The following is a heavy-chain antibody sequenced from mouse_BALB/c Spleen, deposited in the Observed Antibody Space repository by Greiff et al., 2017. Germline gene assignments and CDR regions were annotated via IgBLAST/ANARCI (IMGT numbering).Heavy chain of an antibody. D-gene: IGHD2-4*01. J-gene: IGHJ2*01. CDR2: ISYSGST. CDR1: GDSITSGY. V-gene: IGHV3-8*02. CDR3: ARYYDYDGRFDY. Sequence: DVKLVESGPSLVKPSQTLSLTCSVTGDSITSGYWNWIRKFPGNKLEYMGYISYSGSTYYNPSLKSRISITRDTSKNQYYLQLNSVTTEDTATYYCARYYDYDGRFDYWGQGTTLTVSS.